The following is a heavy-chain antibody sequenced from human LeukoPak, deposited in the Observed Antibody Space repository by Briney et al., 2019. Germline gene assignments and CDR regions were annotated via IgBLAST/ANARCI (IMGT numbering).Heavy chain of an antibody. D-gene: IGHD6-6*01. CDR3: ARATLISAFAP. V-gene: IGHV4-59*12. J-gene: IGHJ5*02. Sequence: GSLRLSCAVSGFAFNTYAMHWVRQAPGKGLEWIGNIDYSGSTYYNPSLNSRVAISLNTSKNQFSLRLSYVTAADTAVYYCARATLISAFAPWGEGTLVTVSS. CDR1: GFAFNTYA. CDR2: IDYSGST.